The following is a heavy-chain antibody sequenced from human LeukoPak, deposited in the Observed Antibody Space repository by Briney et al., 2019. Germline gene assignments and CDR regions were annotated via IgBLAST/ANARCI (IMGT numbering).Heavy chain of an antibody. V-gene: IGHV3-30*02. J-gene: IGHJ4*02. D-gene: IGHD3-3*01. CDR3: AKDASSESGIPEFDY. CDR1: GFTFSSYG. CDR2: IRYDGSNK. Sequence: PGGSLRLSCAASGFTFSSYGMHWVRQAPGKGLEWVAFIRYDGSNKYYADSVKGRFTISRDNSKNTLYLQMNSLRAEDTAVYYCAKDASSESGIPEFDYWGQGTLVTVSS.